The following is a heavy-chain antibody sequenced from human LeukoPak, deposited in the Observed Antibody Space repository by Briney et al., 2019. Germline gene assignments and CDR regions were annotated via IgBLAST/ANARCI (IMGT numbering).Heavy chain of an antibody. D-gene: IGHD6-19*01. J-gene: IGHJ3*02. V-gene: IGHV7-4-1*02. CDR3: ARHWGIAVAGTQRLGAFDI. CDR2: INTNTGNP. CDR1: GYTFTSYA. Sequence: ASVKVSCKASGYTFTSYAMNWVRQAPGQGLEWMGWINTNTGNPTYAQGFTGRFVFSLDTSVSTAYLQISSLKASDTAMYYCARHWGIAVAGTQRLGAFDIWGQGTMVTVSS.